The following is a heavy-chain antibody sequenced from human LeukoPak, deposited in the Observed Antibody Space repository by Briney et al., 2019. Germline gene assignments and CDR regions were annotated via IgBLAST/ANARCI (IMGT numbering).Heavy chain of an antibody. Sequence: KASETLSLTCTVSGDSVSNYYWNWIRQPQGKGLEWIGYIYYTGSTNYNPSLKSRVTMSVDTSKNQFTLNLKSVTPEDTAVYYCARNLIPEQLVLNFWGQGTLVTVSS. CDR2: IYYTGST. D-gene: IGHD6-13*01. CDR1: GDSVSNYY. CDR3: ARNLIPEQLVLNF. V-gene: IGHV4-59*02. J-gene: IGHJ4*02.